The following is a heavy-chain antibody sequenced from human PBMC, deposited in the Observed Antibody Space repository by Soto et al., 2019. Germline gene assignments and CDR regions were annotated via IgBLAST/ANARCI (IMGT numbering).Heavy chain of an antibody. CDR1: GGSISSGGYS. Sequence: SETLSLTCTVSGGSISSGGYSWNWIRQPPGKGLEWIGYIYHTGSTYYDPSLKSRVTISVDRSKNQFSLNLSSVTAADTAVYYCARGSLLDGMDVWGQGTTVTVSS. CDR3: ARGSLLDGMDV. D-gene: IGHD3-10*01. V-gene: IGHV4-30-2*01. CDR2: IYHTGST. J-gene: IGHJ6*02.